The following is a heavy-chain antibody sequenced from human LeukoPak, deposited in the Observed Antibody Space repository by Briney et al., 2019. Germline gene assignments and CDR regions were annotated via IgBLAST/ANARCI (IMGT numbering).Heavy chain of an antibody. V-gene: IGHV3-64*01. D-gene: IGHD4-17*01. J-gene: IGHJ3*02. Sequence: GSLRLSCAASGFTFSDYARHWVRQAPGKKLEYVSTISSNGDITYYATSVKGRFTISRDNSKNTLFLKLGSLRAEDIAVYYCARGPQPYDDSGSRAFDIWGQGAMVTVSS. CDR3: ARGPQPYDDSGSRAFDI. CDR2: ISSNGDIT. CDR1: GFTFSDYA.